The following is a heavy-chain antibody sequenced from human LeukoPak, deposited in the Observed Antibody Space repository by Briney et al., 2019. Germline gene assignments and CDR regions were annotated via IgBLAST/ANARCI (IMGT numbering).Heavy chain of an antibody. Sequence: SETLSLTCTVSGGSISSYYWSWIRQPPGKGLEWIGYIYYSGSTNYNPSLKSRVTISVDTSKNQFSLKLSSVTAADTAVYSCARAYGGNSPFDPWGQGTLVTVSS. CDR2: IYYSGST. CDR1: GGSISSYY. D-gene: IGHD4-23*01. J-gene: IGHJ5*02. CDR3: ARAYGGNSPFDP. V-gene: IGHV4-59*01.